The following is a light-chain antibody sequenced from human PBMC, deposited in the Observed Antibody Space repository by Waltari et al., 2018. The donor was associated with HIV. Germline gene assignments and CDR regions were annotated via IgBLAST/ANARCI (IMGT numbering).Light chain of an antibody. Sequence: QSALTPPASVSGSPGQSLTIPCTGTTSDVGAYHLVSWYQQPPGNAPKLIIFEVTKRPSWVSDRFSGSRSGNTASLTISGLQAEDEGDYYCCSYTGGGVVFGGGTKLTVL. CDR3: CSYTGGGVV. J-gene: IGLJ2*01. CDR1: TSDVGAYHL. V-gene: IGLV2-23*02. CDR2: EVT.